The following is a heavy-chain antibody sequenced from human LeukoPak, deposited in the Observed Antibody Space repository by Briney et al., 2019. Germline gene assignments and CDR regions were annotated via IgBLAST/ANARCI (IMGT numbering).Heavy chain of an antibody. CDR3: ARDVDYFDY. J-gene: IGHJ4*02. CDR1: GFTFSSYE. Sequence: GGSLRLSCAASGFTFSSYEMNWVRQAPGKGLEWVSYISSSGSTIYYADSVKGRFAISRDNAKNSLYLQMNSLRAEDTAVYYCARDVDYFDYWGQGTLVTVSS. CDR2: ISSSGSTI. V-gene: IGHV3-48*03.